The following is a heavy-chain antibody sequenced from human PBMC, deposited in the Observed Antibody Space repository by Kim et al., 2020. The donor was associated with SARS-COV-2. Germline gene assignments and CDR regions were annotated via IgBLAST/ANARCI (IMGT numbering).Heavy chain of an antibody. J-gene: IGHJ6*02. V-gene: IGHV3-21*01. Sequence: GGSLRLSCAASGFTFSSYSMNWVRQAPGKGLEWVSSISSSSSYIYYADSVKGRFTISRDNAKNSLYLQMNSLRAEDTAVYYCARDGSGTSGVYYYYGMDVWGQGTTVTVSS. CDR2: ISSSSSYI. D-gene: IGHD6-19*01. CDR3: ARDGSGTSGVYYYYGMDV. CDR1: GFTFSSYS.